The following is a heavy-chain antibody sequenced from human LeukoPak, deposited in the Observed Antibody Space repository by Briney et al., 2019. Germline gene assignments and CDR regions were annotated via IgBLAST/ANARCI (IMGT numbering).Heavy chain of an antibody. CDR3: ARGGNMVRGVIVLYYGMDV. J-gene: IGHJ6*02. Sequence: GGSLRLSCAASGFTFSDYYMSWIRQPPGKGLEWVSYISSSGSTIYYADSVKGRFTISRDNAKNSLYLQMNSLRAEDAAVYYCARGGNMVRGVIVLYYGMDVWGQGTTVTVSS. CDR1: GFTFSDYY. D-gene: IGHD3-10*01. CDR2: ISSSGSTI. V-gene: IGHV3-11*01.